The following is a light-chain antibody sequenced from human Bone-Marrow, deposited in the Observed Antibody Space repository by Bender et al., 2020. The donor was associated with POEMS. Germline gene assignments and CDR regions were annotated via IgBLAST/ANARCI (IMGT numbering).Light chain of an antibody. CDR2: KDT. CDR1: TLEKQY. J-gene: IGLJ2*01. Sequence: SHELTQPPSMSVSPGQTVRITCSGDTLEKQYGYWYQQKAGQAPMLVIYKDTERPSRIPERFSGSSSGTTVTLTISGVQTEDEADYYCQSADNTMTSVLFGGGTRLTVL. CDR3: QSADNTMTSVL. V-gene: IGLV3-25*03.